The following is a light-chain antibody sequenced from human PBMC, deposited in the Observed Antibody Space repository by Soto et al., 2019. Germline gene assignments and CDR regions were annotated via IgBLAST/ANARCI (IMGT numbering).Light chain of an antibody. Sequence: IQMTQSPSSLSASVGDRVTITCQASQDINNYLAWYQQKPGQPPKLLIYWASTRESGVPDRFSGSGSGTDFTLTISSLQAEDVAVYYCQQYYSTPRTFGQGTKVDIK. CDR3: QQYYSTPRT. CDR2: WAS. J-gene: IGKJ1*01. V-gene: IGKV4-1*01. CDR1: QDINNY.